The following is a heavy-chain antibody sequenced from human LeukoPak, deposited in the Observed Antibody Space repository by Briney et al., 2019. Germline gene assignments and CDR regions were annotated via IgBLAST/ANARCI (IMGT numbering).Heavy chain of an antibody. Sequence: GESLQISCKGSGYSFTSYWIGWVRQMPGKGLEWMGIIYPGDSDTRYSPSFQGQVTISADKSISTAYLQWSSLKASDTAMYYCARSPESMVRGTWFDPWGQGTLVTVSS. CDR2: IYPGDSDT. CDR1: GYSFTSYW. V-gene: IGHV5-51*01. D-gene: IGHD3-10*01. J-gene: IGHJ5*02. CDR3: ARSPESMVRGTWFDP.